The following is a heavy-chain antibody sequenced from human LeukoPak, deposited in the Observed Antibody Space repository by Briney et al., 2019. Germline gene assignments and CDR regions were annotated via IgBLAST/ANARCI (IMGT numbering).Heavy chain of an antibody. CDR1: GGTFSNSA. CDR3: ARVPDFGNLPTGGWFDP. J-gene: IGHJ5*02. CDR2: IIPVFGRP. V-gene: IGHV1-69*13. D-gene: IGHD4-23*01. Sequence: SVKVSCKASGGTFSNSAINWVRQAPGLGLEWMGGIIPVFGRPNYAQKFQGRVTFTADESTSTAYMELSSLRSEDTAVYYCARVPDFGNLPTGGWFDPWGQGILVTVSS.